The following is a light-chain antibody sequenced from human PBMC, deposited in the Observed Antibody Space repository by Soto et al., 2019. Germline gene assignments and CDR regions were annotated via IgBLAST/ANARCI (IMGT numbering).Light chain of an antibody. V-gene: IGKV3-20*01. Sequence: EIVLSQSPGTLSLPPGEVATLSCRASQSVSSRFLAWYQHRSGQAPRLLIYGASSRAAGIPDRFRGSGSGTDFSLTIAGLEPEDFAVYYCQQYGTSPFTFGPGTKVEI. CDR1: QSVSSRF. J-gene: IGKJ3*01. CDR2: GAS. CDR3: QQYGTSPFT.